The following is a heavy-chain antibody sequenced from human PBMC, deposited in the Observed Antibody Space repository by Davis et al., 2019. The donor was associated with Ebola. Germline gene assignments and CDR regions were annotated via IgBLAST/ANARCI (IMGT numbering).Heavy chain of an antibody. CDR1: GGSMSSYY. D-gene: IGHD5-18*01. CDR2: IYYGGTT. V-gene: IGHV4-59*01. Sequence: SETLSLTCTVSGGSMSSYYWSWIRQPPGKGLEWIGNIYYGGTTNYNPSLKSRVTISGDTSKNQFSLNVNSVTAVDTAIYYCARTPQYTSYGSYFDYWGQGALVTVSS. CDR3: ARTPQYTSYGSYFDY. J-gene: IGHJ4*02.